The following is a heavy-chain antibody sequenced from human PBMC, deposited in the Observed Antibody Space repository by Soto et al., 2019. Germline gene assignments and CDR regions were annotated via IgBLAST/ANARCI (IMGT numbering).Heavy chain of an antibody. J-gene: IGHJ6*02. D-gene: IGHD3-10*01. CDR1: GFTFSSYG. CDR3: ATNGWFGELTAGYYYGMDV. CDR2: ISYDGSNK. Sequence: QVQLVESGGGVVQPGRSLRLSCAASGFTFSSYGMHWVRQAPGKGLEWVAVISYDGSNKYYADSVKGRFTISRDNSKNTLYLQMNSLRAEVTAVYYCATNGWFGELTAGYYYGMDVWGQGTTVTVSS. V-gene: IGHV3-30*03.